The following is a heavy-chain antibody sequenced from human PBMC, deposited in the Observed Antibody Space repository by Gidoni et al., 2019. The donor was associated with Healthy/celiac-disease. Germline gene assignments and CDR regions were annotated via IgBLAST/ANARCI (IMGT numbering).Heavy chain of an antibody. CDR3: ARRAPPPPYYDFWSGYYGEYYFDY. D-gene: IGHD3-3*01. J-gene: IGHJ4*02. CDR1: GGSISSSSYY. Sequence: QLQLQESGPGLVTPSETLSLTCTVSGGSISSSSYYWGWIRQPPGKGLEWIGSIYYSGSTYYNPSLKSRVTISVDTSKNQFSLKLSSVTAADTAVYYCARRAPPPPYYDFWSGYYGEYYFDYWGQGTLVTVSS. V-gene: IGHV4-39*01. CDR2: IYYSGST.